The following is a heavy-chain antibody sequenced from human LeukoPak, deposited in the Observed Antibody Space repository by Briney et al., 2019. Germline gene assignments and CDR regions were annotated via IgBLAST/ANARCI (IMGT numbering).Heavy chain of an antibody. J-gene: IGHJ4*02. CDR2: IDGPSDSI. CDR3: ARLVCTTIPCYGKFYFDY. D-gene: IGHD1-1*01. V-gene: IGHV3-21*06. Sequence: AGGSLRLSCAASGFIFSKYAMEWVRQAPGKGLEWVSSIDGPSDSIYYADSVKGRFTISRDDAKNSVYPQMNSLRAEDTGIYYCARLVCTTIPCYGKFYFDYWGQGTLVPVAS. CDR1: GFIFSKYA.